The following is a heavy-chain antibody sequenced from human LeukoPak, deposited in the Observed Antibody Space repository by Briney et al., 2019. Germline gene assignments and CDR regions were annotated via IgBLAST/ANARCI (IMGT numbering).Heavy chain of an antibody. CDR2: INSDGSST. V-gene: IGHV3-74*01. CDR3: AMDDSSGYYSSYFDY. CDR1: GFTFSSYW. Sequence: PGGSLRLSCAASGFTFSSYWMHWVRQAPGKGLVWVSRINSDGSSTSYGDSVKGRFTISRDNAKNTLYLQMNSLRAEDTAVYYCAMDDSSGYYSSYFDYWGQGTLVTVSS. D-gene: IGHD3-22*01. J-gene: IGHJ4*02.